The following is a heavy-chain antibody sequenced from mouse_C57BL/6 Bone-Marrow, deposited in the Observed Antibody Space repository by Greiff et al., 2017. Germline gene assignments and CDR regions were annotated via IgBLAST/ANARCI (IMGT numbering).Heavy chain of an antibody. CDR2: IHPNSGST. D-gene: IGHD1-1*01. J-gene: IGHJ3*01. Sequence: QVQLQQPGAELVKPGASVKLSCKASGSTFTSYWMHWVKQRPGQGLGWIGMIHPNSGSTNYNEKFKSKATLTVDNSSSTAYVQRSSLTYEAPAVYYCASSSRYSFAYWGQGTLVTVSA. CDR1: GSTFTSYW. V-gene: IGHV1-64*01. CDR3: ASSSRYSFAY.